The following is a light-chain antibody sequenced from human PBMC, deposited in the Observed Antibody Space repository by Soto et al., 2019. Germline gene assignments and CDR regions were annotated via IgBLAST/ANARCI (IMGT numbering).Light chain of an antibody. Sequence: DIQMTQSPSTRSASVGDRVTISCLASQCMSSWLAWYQEKPGKAPKLLIYAASTLQRGVPSRFSGSGSGTDFTLTISCLQSEDFATYYCQQYYSYPRTFGQGTKVDIK. CDR2: AAS. CDR1: QCMSSW. J-gene: IGKJ1*01. V-gene: IGKV1-5*01. CDR3: QQYYSYPRT.